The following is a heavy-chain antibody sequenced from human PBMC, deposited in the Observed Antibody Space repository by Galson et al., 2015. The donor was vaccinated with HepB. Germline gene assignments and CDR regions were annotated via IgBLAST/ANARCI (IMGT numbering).Heavy chain of an antibody. V-gene: IGHV1-8*01. J-gene: IGHJ3*02. CDR1: GYTFTSYD. Sequence: SCKASGYTFTSYDINWVRQATGQGLEWMGWMNPNSGNTGYAQKFQGRVTMTRNTSISTAYMELSSLRSEDTAVYYCARNSYEFYGSDPNDAFDIWGQGTMVTVSS. CDR3: ARNSYEFYGSDPNDAFDI. D-gene: IGHD3-3*01. CDR2: MNPNSGNT.